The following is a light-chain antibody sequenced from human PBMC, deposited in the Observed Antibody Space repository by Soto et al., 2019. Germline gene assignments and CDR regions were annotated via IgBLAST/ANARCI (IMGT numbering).Light chain of an antibody. CDR2: GAS. Sequence: ETVMTQSPATLSVSPGDRVTLSCRASQTVHTNLAWFQQKPGQAPKLLIYGASTRDTGVPARFTGSGSGTEFTLTISSLQYEDFAVYFCQQYNNWPPWTFGQGTKVEI. CDR1: QTVHTN. CDR3: QQYNNWPPWT. V-gene: IGKV3-15*01. J-gene: IGKJ1*01.